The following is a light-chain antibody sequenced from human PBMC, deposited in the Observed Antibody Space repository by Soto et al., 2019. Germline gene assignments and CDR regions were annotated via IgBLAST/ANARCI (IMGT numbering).Light chain of an antibody. V-gene: IGLV2-14*03. J-gene: IGLJ2*01. Sequence: QAVLTQPASVSGSPGQSITISCTGTSSDVGGYNYVSWYQLHPGKAPKLMIYDVSDRPSGVSNRFSGSKSGNTASLTISGLQAEDEADYYCSSYTSSSTVVFGGGTKVTVL. CDR1: SSDVGGYNY. CDR2: DVS. CDR3: SSYTSSSTVV.